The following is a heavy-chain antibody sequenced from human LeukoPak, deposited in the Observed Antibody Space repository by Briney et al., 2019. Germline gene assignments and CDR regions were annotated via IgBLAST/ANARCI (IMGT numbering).Heavy chain of an antibody. CDR1: GGSISSGGYY. CDR2: IYYSGST. Sequence: PSETLSLTCTVSGGSISSGGYYWSWIRQHPGKGLEWIGYIYYSGSTYYNPSLKSRVTTSVDTSKNQFSLKLSSVTAADTAVYYCAREIAGTIDYWGQGTLVTVSS. CDR3: AREIAGTIDY. D-gene: IGHD1-7*01. J-gene: IGHJ4*02. V-gene: IGHV4-31*03.